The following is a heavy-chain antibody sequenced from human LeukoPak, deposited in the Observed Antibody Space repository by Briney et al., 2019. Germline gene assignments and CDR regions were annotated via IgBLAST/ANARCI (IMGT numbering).Heavy chain of an antibody. Sequence: SETLSLTCTVSGGSIIDYYCSWTRQSAGKGLEWIGRIYTSGSTNYNPSLRSRVTMSVDTSKNQFSLKLTSVTAADTAVYYCARLVPPGWLDPWGQGTLVTVSS. CDR1: GGSIIDYY. CDR3: ARLVPPGWLDP. D-gene: IGHD6-6*01. V-gene: IGHV4-4*07. J-gene: IGHJ5*02. CDR2: IYTSGST.